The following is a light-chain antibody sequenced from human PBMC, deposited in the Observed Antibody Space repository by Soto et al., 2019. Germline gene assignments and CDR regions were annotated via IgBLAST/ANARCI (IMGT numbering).Light chain of an antibody. Sequence: QSVLTQPASVSGSLGQSITISCTGTSSDIGSYDLVSWYQQYPGNAPKLMIYEVSNRPSGVSNRFSGSKSGNTASLTISGLQAEDEADYYCSSYRSINTGVFGGGTKLTVL. CDR2: EVS. V-gene: IGLV2-14*02. J-gene: IGLJ2*01. CDR1: SSDIGSYDL. CDR3: SSYRSINTGV.